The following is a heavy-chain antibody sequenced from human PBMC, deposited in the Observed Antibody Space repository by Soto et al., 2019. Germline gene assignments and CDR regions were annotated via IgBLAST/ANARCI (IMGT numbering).Heavy chain of an antibody. CDR1: GGTFSSNT. V-gene: IGHV1-69*02. CDR3: ARYPYSGYGYFDS. D-gene: IGHD5-12*01. Sequence: QVQLVQSGAEVKKPGSSVKVSCKASGGTFSSNTISWVRQAPGQGLEWMGRIIPIVGIVDYAERFQGRVTITADKSTATAYMELSSLRSEDTAMYYCARYPYSGYGYFDSWGQGTLVTVSP. J-gene: IGHJ4*02. CDR2: IIPIVGIV.